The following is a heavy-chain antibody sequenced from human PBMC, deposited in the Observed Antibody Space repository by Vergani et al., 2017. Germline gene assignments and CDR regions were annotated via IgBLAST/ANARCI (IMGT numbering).Heavy chain of an antibody. D-gene: IGHD2-15*01. CDR1: GYRFTSYW. CDR3: ARRGGGSGGICYSFNGGDWFDP. Sequence: EVQLVQSGAEVKKPGESLKISCKGSGYRFTSYWIGWVRQKPGKGLEWMGIIYPSDSDTRYSPSFQGQVTISADKSISTAYLQWSSLRASDTAMYYCARRGGGSGGICYSFNGGDWFDPWGQGTLVTVSA. J-gene: IGHJ5*02. CDR2: IYPSDSDT. V-gene: IGHV5-51*03.